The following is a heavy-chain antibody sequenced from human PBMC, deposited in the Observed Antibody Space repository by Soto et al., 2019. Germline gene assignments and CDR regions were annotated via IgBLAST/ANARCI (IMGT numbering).Heavy chain of an antibody. CDR1: GYTFPNSA. D-gene: IGHD2-15*01. CDR3: AARGGRDYYMDV. Sequence: ASVKLSCNASGYTFPNSALQWVRLARGQRLEWIGWTVVGSGNTNYAQKFQERVTITRDMSTSTAYMELNSLRSDDTAVYYCAARGGRDYYMDVWGKGTTVTVSS. J-gene: IGHJ6*03. CDR2: TVVGSGNT. V-gene: IGHV1-58*01.